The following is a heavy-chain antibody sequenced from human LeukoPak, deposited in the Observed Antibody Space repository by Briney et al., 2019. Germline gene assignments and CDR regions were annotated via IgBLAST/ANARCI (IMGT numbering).Heavy chain of an antibody. D-gene: IGHD6-13*01. V-gene: IGHV3-23*01. CDR3: AKDLRWSDGNNFDY. CDR2: ISGSGGST. CDR1: GFTFSSYA. J-gene: IGHJ4*02. Sequence: PGGSLRLSCAASGFTFSSYAMSWVRQAPGKGLEWVSAISGSGGSTYYADSVKGRFTISRDNSENTLYLQMNSLRAEDTAVYYCAKDLRWSDGNNFDYWGQGTLVTVSS.